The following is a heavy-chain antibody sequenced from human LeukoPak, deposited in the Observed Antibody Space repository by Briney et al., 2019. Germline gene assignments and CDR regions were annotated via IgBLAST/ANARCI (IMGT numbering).Heavy chain of an antibody. Sequence: ASVKVSCKASGYTFIRNGISWVRQAPGQGLEWMGWISPYNENRKYLQKLQGRVTLSTDTSTSTAYMELRSLTSDDTAVYYCAREVTSYFDYWGQGTLVTVSS. CDR3: AREVTSYFDY. CDR1: GYTFIRNG. V-gene: IGHV1-18*01. CDR2: ISPYNENR. J-gene: IGHJ4*02. D-gene: IGHD4-17*01.